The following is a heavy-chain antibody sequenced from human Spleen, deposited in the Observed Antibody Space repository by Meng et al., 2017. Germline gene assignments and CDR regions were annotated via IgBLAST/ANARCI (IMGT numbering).Heavy chain of an antibody. CDR2: INLANSNT. CDR1: GYIFTNYA. CDR3: ARGQPTARYHYGFFDT. D-gene: IGHD3-10*01. V-gene: IGHV1-3*01. J-gene: IGHJ5*02. Sequence: ASVKVSCKASGYIFTNYAMHWVRQAPGQGLEWMGWINLANSNTKYSKNFQGRVTITKDFSATIVYMELGSLKSEDTAVYYCARGQPTARYHYGFFDTWGRGTLVTVSS.